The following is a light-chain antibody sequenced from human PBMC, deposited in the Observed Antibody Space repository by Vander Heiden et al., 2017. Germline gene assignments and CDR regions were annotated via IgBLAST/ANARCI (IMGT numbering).Light chain of an antibody. CDR2: KDS. V-gene: IGLV3-25*03. Sequence: SYELTQPPPVSAPPGTTASGTCSGEALPKQDAYWYQQKPGQAPMLVIYKDSERPSGSPERFSGSSSGTTVTLTISGVQAEDEADYYCQSADSSGTYVFGTGTKVTVL. J-gene: IGLJ1*01. CDR3: QSADSSGTYV. CDR1: ALPKQD.